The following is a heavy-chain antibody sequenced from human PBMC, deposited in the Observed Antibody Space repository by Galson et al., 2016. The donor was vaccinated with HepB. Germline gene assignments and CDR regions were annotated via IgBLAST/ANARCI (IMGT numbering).Heavy chain of an antibody. J-gene: IGHJ4*02. V-gene: IGHV3-33*01. CDR3: ATDPGTTTWKNYLEY. Sequence: SLRLSCAASGFTFSNSGMHWIRQAPGRGLEWLAVLWYDGIRDYYADSVKGRFTISRDNSENMLYLQMDSLRAEDTAIYYCATDPGTTTWKNYLEYWGQGTLVTVS. CDR1: GFTFSNSG. D-gene: IGHD6-13*01. CDR2: LWYDGIRD.